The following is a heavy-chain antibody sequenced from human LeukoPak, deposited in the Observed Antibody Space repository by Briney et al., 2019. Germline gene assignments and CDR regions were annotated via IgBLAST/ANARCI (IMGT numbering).Heavy chain of an antibody. CDR3: ARDGMVRGVIDYYGMDV. CDR1: GGTFSSYA. J-gene: IGHJ6*02. Sequence: SVKVSCKASGGTFSSYAISWVRQAPGQGLEWMGGIIPIFGTANYAQKFQGRVTITTDESTSTAYMEVSSLRSEDTAVYYCARDGMVRGVIDYYGMDVWGQGTTVTVSS. D-gene: IGHD3-10*01. CDR2: IIPIFGTA. V-gene: IGHV1-69*05.